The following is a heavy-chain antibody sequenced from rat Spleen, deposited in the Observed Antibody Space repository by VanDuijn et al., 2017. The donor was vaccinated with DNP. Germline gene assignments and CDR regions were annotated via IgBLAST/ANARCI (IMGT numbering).Heavy chain of an antibody. CDR3: VRRGGKGLFSN. V-gene: IGHV5-22*01. J-gene: IGHJ3*01. CDR1: GFTFSDYY. Sequence: EVQLVESGGGLVQPGRSLKLSCAASGFTFSDYYMAWVRQAPTRGLEWVAYISYDGSRSYCGDSVKGRFTISRDNAKSTLYLQMNSLRSEDMATYYCVRRGGKGLFSNWGQGTLVTVSS. CDR2: ISYDGSRS. D-gene: IGHD3-6*01.